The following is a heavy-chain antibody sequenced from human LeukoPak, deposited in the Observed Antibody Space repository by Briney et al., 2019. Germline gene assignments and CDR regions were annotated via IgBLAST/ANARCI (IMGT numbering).Heavy chain of an antibody. D-gene: IGHD3-22*01. CDR3: ARAQDYDNSGFVDGFDI. CDR1: GFTFSSYG. CDR2: IRYDGSKK. Sequence: GGSLRLSCAASGFTFSSYGMHWVGQAPGKGLEWVAVIRYDGSKKYHADSVKGRFTISRDNSKNTLYLQISSLRAEDTAVYYCARAQDYDNSGFVDGFDIWGQGTMVTVSS. J-gene: IGHJ3*02. V-gene: IGHV3-33*01.